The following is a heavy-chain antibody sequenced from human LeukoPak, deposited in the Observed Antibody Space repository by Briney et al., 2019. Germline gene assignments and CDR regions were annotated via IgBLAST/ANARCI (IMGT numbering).Heavy chain of an antibody. CDR1: GFTFRSSA. CDR2: INENGGNT. Sequence: PGGSLRLSCAASGFTFRSSAMSWVRQAPGKGLEWVSTINENGGNTYYADSVKGRFTISRDNSKNTLYLQMDSLRAEDTAVYYCARDVYVGGILTGYYPFDYWGQGTLVTVSS. V-gene: IGHV3-23*01. CDR3: ARDVYVGGILTGYYPFDY. J-gene: IGHJ4*02. D-gene: IGHD3-9*01.